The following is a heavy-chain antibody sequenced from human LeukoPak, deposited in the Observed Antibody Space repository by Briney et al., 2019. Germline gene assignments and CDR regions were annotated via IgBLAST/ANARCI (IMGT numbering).Heavy chain of an antibody. CDR1: GFTFSSYA. CDR3: ASQNTVVTLGYFDY. CDR2: ISYDGSNK. J-gene: IGHJ4*02. V-gene: IGHV3-30-3*01. D-gene: IGHD4-23*01. Sequence: SGGSLRLSCAASGFTFSSYAMHWVRQAPGKGLEWVAVISYDGSNKYYADSVKGRFTISRDNSKNRVYLQMNSLRAEDTAVYYCASQNTVVTLGYFDYWRQGTLATVSS.